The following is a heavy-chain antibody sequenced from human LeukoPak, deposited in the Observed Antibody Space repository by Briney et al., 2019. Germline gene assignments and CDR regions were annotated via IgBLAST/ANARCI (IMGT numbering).Heavy chain of an antibody. CDR3: ARNVLRYFDWLPRQDY. Sequence: ASVKVSCMHSGYTFTSYGISWVRQAPGQGLAWVGWICAYNGNTNYAQKLQGSVTMTTDTSTSTAFMELRSLRSDDTAVYYCARNVLRYFDWLPRQDYWGQGTLATVSS. J-gene: IGHJ4*02. CDR1: GYTFTSYG. D-gene: IGHD3-9*01. V-gene: IGHV1-18*01. CDR2: ICAYNGNT.